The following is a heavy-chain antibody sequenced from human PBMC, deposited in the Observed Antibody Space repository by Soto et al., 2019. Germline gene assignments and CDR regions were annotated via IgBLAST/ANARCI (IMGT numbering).Heavy chain of an antibody. J-gene: IGHJ6*02. D-gene: IGHD4-17*01. Sequence: QVQLVQSGAEVKKPGSSVKVSCKASGGTFSSYAISWVRQAPGQGLEWMGGIIPIFGTANYAQKFQGRVTITADESTSTAYMELGSLRSEDTAVYYCAREFNYGDYSPVGMDVWGQGTTVTVSS. CDR3: AREFNYGDYSPVGMDV. V-gene: IGHV1-69*01. CDR2: IIPIFGTA. CDR1: GGTFSSYA.